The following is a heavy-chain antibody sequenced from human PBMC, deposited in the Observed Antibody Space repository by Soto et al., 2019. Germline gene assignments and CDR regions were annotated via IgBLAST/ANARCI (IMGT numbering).Heavy chain of an antibody. CDR2: IYYSGNT. J-gene: IGHJ6*02. CDR1: GGSISSYY. CDR3: ARAPVGATLYYYGMDV. D-gene: IGHD1-26*01. V-gene: IGHV4-59*01. Sequence: QVQLQESGPGLVKPSETLSLTCTVSGGSISSYYWSWIRQPPGKGLEWIGYIYYSGNTNYNPSLKSRVTISVDTSKNQFSLKLSSVTAADTAVYYCARAPVGATLYYYGMDVWGQGTTVTVSS.